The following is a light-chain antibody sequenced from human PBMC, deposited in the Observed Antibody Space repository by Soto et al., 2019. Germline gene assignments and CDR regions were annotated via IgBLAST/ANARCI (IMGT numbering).Light chain of an antibody. V-gene: IGKV1-5*03. J-gene: IGKJ1*01. CDR3: QHSTDYSWT. CDR2: KTS. CDR1: QSRNMW. Sequence: DIHMTTSPSTLSASVGDRVTITCRASQSRNMWLAWYQQKPGKAPNLLIYKTSSLESGVPSRFSGSGSGIEFTLTIRSLQPDDFATYYCQHSTDYSWTFGHVTKVEVK.